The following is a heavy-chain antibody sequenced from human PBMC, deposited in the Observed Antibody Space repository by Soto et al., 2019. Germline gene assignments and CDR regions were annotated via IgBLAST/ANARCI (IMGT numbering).Heavy chain of an antibody. V-gene: IGHV2-70*04. J-gene: IGHJ4*02. CDR3: ARYNWNDHHFDY. CDR2: IDWDDDK. CDR1: GFSLSTSGMR. Sequence: GPTLVNPTHTLTLTCTLSGFSLSTSGMRVSWIRQPPGKALEWLARIDWDDDKFYSTSLKTRLTISKDTSKTQVVLTVTNMDHVDTATYYCARYNWNDHHFDYWGQGTLVTVSS. D-gene: IGHD1-1*01.